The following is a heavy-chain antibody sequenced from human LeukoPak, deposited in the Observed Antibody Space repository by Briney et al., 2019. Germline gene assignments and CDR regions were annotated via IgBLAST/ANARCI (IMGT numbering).Heavy chain of an antibody. CDR1: GGSISSYY. V-gene: IGHV4-59*12. CDR3: ARDSSSWLGGWGY. D-gene: IGHD6-13*01. CDR2: IYYSGST. Sequence: SETLSLTCTVSGGSISSYYWSWIRQPPGKGLEWIGYIYYSGSTNYNPSLKSRVTISVDTSKNQFSLKLSSVTAADTAVYYCARDSSSWLGGWGYWGQGTLVTVSS. J-gene: IGHJ4*02.